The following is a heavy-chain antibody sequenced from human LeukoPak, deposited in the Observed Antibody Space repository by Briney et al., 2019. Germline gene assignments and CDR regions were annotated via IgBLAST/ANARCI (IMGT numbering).Heavy chain of an antibody. CDR1: GFTFSSYW. CDR3: AREGEGPTKGIAAAGTSYYYYYMDV. V-gene: IGHV3-7*01. Sequence: GGSLRLSCAASGFTFSSYWMSWVRQAPGKGLEWVANIKQDGSEKYYVDSVKGRFTISRDNAKNSLYLQMNSLRAEDTAVYYCAREGEGPTKGIAAAGTSYYYYYMDVWGKGTTVTVSS. J-gene: IGHJ6*03. CDR2: IKQDGSEK. D-gene: IGHD6-13*01.